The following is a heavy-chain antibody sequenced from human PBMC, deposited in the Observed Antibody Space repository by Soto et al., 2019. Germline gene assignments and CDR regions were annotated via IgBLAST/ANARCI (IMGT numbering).Heavy chain of an antibody. CDR1: GGSVSSGSYY. V-gene: IGHV4-61*01. CDR2: IYYSGST. CDR3: ARGRMEWELWYYFDY. J-gene: IGHJ4*02. Sequence: PSETLSLTCTVSGGSVSSGSYYWSWIRQPPGKGLEWIGYIYYSGSTNYNPSLKSRVTTSVDTSKNQFSLKLSSVTAADTAVYYCARGRMEWELWYYFDYWGQGTLVTVSS. D-gene: IGHD1-26*01.